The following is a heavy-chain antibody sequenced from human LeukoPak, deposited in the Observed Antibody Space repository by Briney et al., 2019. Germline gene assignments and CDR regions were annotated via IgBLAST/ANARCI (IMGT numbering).Heavy chain of an antibody. Sequence: SETLSLTCTVSGGSISSGSYYWSWIRQPAGKGLESIGRIYTSGSTNYNPSLKSRVTIPVDTSKNQFSLKLSSVTAADTAVYYCARAPRPGGYFDYWGQGTLVTVSS. CDR1: GGSISSGSYY. CDR2: IYTSGST. J-gene: IGHJ4*02. D-gene: IGHD3-10*01. CDR3: ARAPRPGGYFDY. V-gene: IGHV4-61*02.